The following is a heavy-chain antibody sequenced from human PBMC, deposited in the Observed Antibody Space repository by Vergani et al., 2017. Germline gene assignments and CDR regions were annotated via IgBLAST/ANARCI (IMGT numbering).Heavy chain of an antibody. V-gene: IGHV4-30-4*08. J-gene: IGHJ4*02. Sequence: QVRLEESGPGLVKPSQTLSLTCTVSGGSISSGDYYWSWIRQPPGKGLEWIGYIYYSGSTYYNPSLKSRVTISVDTSKNQFSLKLSSVTAADTAVYYCARYVVVVAASDYWGQGTLVTVSS. CDR1: GGSISSGDYY. CDR3: ARYVVVVAASDY. D-gene: IGHD2-15*01. CDR2: IYYSGST.